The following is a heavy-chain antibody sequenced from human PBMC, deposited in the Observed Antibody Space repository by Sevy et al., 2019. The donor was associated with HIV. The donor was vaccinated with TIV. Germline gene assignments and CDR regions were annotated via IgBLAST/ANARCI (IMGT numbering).Heavy chain of an antibody. Sequence: GGSLRLSCAASGFGVSRSAMNWVRQAPGNGLEWVSAIYSGGTPYYADSVKGRFTISRDNSKNTLYLQMNSLSPEDTAVYYCARRLGAVDDAFDISGQRTMVTVSS. CDR2: IYSGGTP. J-gene: IGHJ3*02. D-gene: IGHD1-26*01. V-gene: IGHV3-53*01. CDR1: GFGVSRSA. CDR3: ARRLGAVDDAFDI.